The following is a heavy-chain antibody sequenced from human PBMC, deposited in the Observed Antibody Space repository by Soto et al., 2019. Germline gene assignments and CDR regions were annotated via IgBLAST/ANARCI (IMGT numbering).Heavy chain of an antibody. D-gene: IGHD3-9*01. V-gene: IGHV1-18*01. CDR3: ARGSYYDILTGLAYYYGMDV. CDR1: GYTFTSYG. J-gene: IGHJ6*02. CDR2: ISAYNGNT. Sequence: QVQLVQSGAEVKKPGASVKVSCKASGYTFTSYGISWVRQDPGQGLEWMGWISAYNGNTNYAQKLQGRVTMTTDTSTSTAYMELRSLRSDDTAVYYCARGSYYDILTGLAYYYGMDVWGQGTTVTVSS.